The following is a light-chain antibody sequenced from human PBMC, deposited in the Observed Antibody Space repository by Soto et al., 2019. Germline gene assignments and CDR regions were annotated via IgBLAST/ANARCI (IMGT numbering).Light chain of an antibody. CDR1: SSNIGTSS. J-gene: IGLJ1*01. CDR2: TID. CDR3: AVRDTSLNGPV. V-gene: IGLV1-44*01. Sequence: QSVLTQPPSASGTPGQTVTISCSGSSSNIGTSSVHWYKHLPGTAPKHLIYTIDQRPSGVPDRFSGSKSGTSASLAISGLQSEDEADYYRAVRDTSLNGPVFGAGTKGTVL.